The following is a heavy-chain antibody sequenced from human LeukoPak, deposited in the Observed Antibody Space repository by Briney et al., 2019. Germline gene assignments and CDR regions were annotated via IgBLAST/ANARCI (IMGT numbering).Heavy chain of an antibody. CDR3: ARDREYGDN. CDR2: ISGSSDST. D-gene: IGHD2-2*01. V-gene: IGHV3-11*05. Sequence: GGSLRLSCAASGFTFSDYYMSWIRQAPGKGLEWVSYISGSSDSTNYADSVKGRFTISRDSSKNTLYLQMNSLRVEDTAVYYCARDREYGDNWGQGTLVTVSS. J-gene: IGHJ4*02. CDR1: GFTFSDYY.